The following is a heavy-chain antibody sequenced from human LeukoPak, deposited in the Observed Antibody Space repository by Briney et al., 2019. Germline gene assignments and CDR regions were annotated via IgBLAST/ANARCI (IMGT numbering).Heavy chain of an antibody. J-gene: IGHJ4*02. V-gene: IGHV1-18*01. CDR3: ASNPRIVVVTAIPWYFDY. CDR1: GYTFTSYG. CDR2: ISAYNGNT. D-gene: IGHD2-21*02. Sequence: GASVKVSCKASGYTFTSYGISWVRQAPGQGLEWMGWISAYNGNTDYAQKFQGRVTMTTDTSTSTAYMDLRSLRSEDTAVYYCASNPRIVVVTAIPWYFDYWGQGTLVTVSS.